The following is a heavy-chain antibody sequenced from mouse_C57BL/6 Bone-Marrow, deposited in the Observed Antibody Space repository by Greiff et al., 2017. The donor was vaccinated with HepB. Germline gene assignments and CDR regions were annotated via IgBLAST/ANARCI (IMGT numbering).Heavy chain of an antibody. CDR2: IDPENGDT. V-gene: IGHV14-4*01. J-gene: IGHJ3*01. D-gene: IGHD1-1*01. Sequence: VQLKESGAELVRPGASVKLSCTASGFNIKDDYMHWVKQRPEQGLEWIGWIDPENGDTEYASKFQGKATITADTSSNTAYLQLSSLTSEDTAVYYCTPTYYYGSSYWFAYWGQGTLVTVSA. CDR3: TPTYYYGSSYWFAY. CDR1: GFNIKDDY.